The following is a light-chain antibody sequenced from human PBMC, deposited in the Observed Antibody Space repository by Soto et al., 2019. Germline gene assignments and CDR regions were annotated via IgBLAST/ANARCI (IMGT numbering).Light chain of an antibody. CDR2: GVY. V-gene: IGKV3-20*01. CDR3: QHYGYSQWT. CDR1: QTGNNNY. J-gene: IGKJ1*01. Sequence: IVLTQSPGTLSLSPGERATLSCRASQTGNNNYLAWYQHKSGQAPRLLIHGVYTRASGIPDRFSGSGSGTEFTLTITRLEPEDSAVYFCQHYGYSQWTFGQGTKVEIK.